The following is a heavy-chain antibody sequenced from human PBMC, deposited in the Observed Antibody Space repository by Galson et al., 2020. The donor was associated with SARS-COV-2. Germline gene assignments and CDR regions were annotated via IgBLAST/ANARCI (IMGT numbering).Heavy chain of an antibody. D-gene: IGHD6-19*01. Sequence: GESLKISCAASGFTFSSYWMHWVRQAPGKGLVWVSRINSDGSSTSYVDSVKGRFTISRDNAKNTLYLQMNSLRAEDTAVYYCASLGWLGRDYWGQGTLVTVSS. CDR2: INSDGSST. CDR3: ASLGWLGRDY. CDR1: GFTFSSYW. J-gene: IGHJ4*02. V-gene: IGHV3-74*01.